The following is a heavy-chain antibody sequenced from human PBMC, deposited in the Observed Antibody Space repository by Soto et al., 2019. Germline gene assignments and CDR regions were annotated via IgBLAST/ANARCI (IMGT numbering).Heavy chain of an antibody. CDR2: IYYSGST. CDR1: GGSISSSSYY. V-gene: IGHV4-39*01. CDR3: ARGVAAAGTCFDY. J-gene: IGHJ4*02. Sequence: SETLSLTCTVSGGSISSSSYYWGWIRQPPGKGLEWIGSIYYSGSTYYNPSLKSRVTISVDTSKNQFSLKLSSVTAADTAVYYCARGVAAAGTCFDYWGQGTLVTVSS. D-gene: IGHD6-13*01.